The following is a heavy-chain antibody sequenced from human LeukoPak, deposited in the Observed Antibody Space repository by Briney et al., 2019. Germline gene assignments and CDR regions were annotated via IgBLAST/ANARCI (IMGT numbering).Heavy chain of an antibody. V-gene: IGHV3-30*02. J-gene: IGHJ5*02. CDR2: IRSDGINK. CDR3: AAVDVDTAFP. CDR1: GFTFSNYG. D-gene: IGHD5-18*01. Sequence: GGSLRLSCAASGFTFSNYGMHWVRQAPGKGLEWVAFIRSDGINKYHAGSVKGRFTISRDNSKNTLYLQMNSLRAEDTAVYYCAAVDVDTAFPWGQGTLVTVSS.